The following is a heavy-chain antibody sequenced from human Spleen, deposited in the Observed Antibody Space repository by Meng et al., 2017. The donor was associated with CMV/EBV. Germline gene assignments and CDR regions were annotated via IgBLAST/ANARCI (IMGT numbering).Heavy chain of an antibody. V-gene: IGHV3-74*01. D-gene: IGHD4-23*01. Sequence: GESLKISCAASGFTFSSYWMHWVRQAPGKGLVWVSRINSDGSNTNYADSVRGRFTVSRDNAKNTMYIQMSSLRAEDTAVYYCARGNFPLGYWGQGTLVTVSS. CDR3: ARGNFPLGY. J-gene: IGHJ4*02. CDR2: INSDGSNT. CDR1: GFTFSSYW.